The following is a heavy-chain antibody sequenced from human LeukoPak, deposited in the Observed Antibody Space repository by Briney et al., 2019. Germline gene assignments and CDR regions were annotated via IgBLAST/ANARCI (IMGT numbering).Heavy chain of an antibody. CDR3: AKDRYGGTIFGVVIN. Sequence: ASVKVSCKASGYTFTGYYMHWARQAPGQGLEWMGWINPNSGGTSYAQKFQGWVTMTRDTSISTAYMELSRLRSDDTAVYYCAKDRYGGTIFGVVINWGQGTLVTVSS. J-gene: IGHJ4*02. V-gene: IGHV1-2*04. CDR2: INPNSGGT. CDR1: GYTFTGYY. D-gene: IGHD3-3*01.